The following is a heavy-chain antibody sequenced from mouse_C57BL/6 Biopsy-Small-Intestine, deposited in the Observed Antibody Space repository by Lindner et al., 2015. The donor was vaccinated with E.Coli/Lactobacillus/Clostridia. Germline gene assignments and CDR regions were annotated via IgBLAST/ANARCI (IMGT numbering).Heavy chain of an antibody. Sequence: EVQPAGVVGRLSEAWRSLKLSCAASGFTFSSYAMSWVRQTPEKRLEWVATISDGGSYTYYPDNVKGRFTISRDNAKNNLYLQMSHLKSEDTAMYYCAREEYYGSSYYFDYWGQGTTLTVSS. V-gene: IGHV5-4*01. CDR1: GFTFSSYA. D-gene: IGHD1-1*01. J-gene: IGHJ2*01. CDR3: AREEYYGSSYYFDY. CDR2: ISDGGSYT.